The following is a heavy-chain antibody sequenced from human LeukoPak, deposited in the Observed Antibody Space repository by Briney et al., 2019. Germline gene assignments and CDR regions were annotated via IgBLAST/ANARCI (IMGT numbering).Heavy chain of an antibody. CDR1: GGTFSSYA. V-gene: IGHV1-69*13. CDR3: VRTPPNWGFDY. CDR2: IIPIFGTA. D-gene: IGHD7-27*01. J-gene: IGHJ4*02. Sequence: SVKVSCKASGGTFSSYAISWVRQAPGQGLEWMGGIIPIFGTANYAQKFQGRVTITADESTSTAYMELSSLRSEDTAIYYCVRTPPNWGFDYWGQGTLVTVSS.